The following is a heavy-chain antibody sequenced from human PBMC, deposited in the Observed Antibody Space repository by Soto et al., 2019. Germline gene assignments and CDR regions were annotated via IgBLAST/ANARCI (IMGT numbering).Heavy chain of an antibody. CDR1: GGTFSSYA. Sequence: ASVKVSCKASGGTFSSYAISWVRQAPGQGLEWMGGIIPIFGTANYAQKFQGRVTITADESTSTAYMELSSLRSEDTAVYYCARGYGDYDLAGFDYWGQGTLVTVSS. D-gene: IGHD4-17*01. CDR3: ARGYGDYDLAGFDY. CDR2: IIPIFGTA. V-gene: IGHV1-69*13. J-gene: IGHJ4*02.